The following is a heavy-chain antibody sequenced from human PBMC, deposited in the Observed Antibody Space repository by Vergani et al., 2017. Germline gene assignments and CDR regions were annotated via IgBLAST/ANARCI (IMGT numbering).Heavy chain of an antibody. D-gene: IGHD1-26*01. Sequence: QVQLVQSGAEVKKPGASVKVSCKASGYTFTGYYMHWVRQAPGQGLEWMGWINPNSGGKNYAQKFQGRVTMTRDTSISTAYMELSRLRSDATAVYYCARGAGVGRMVGSYWGQGTLVTVSS. J-gene: IGHJ4*02. CDR2: INPNSGGK. CDR3: ARGAGVGRMVGSY. CDR1: GYTFTGYY. V-gene: IGHV1-2*02.